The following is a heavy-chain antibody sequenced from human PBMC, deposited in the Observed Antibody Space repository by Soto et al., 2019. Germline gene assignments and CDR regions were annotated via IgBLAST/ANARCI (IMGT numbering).Heavy chain of an antibody. J-gene: IGHJ6*02. D-gene: IGHD6-19*01. CDR1: GGSISSGGYY. V-gene: IGHV4-31*03. CDR3: ARDVIDLVAVAPTYPPYYYGMDG. Sequence: SETLSLTCTVSGGSISSGGYYWSWIRQHPGKGLEWIGYIYYSGSTYYNPSLKSRVTISVDTSKNQFSLKLSSVTAADTAVYYCARDVIDLVAVAPTYPPYYYGMDGWGQGTTVTVSS. CDR2: IYYSGST.